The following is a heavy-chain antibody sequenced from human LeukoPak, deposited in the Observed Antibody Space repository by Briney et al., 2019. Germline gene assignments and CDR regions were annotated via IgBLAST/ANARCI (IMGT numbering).Heavy chain of an antibody. CDR2: IYYSGAT. D-gene: IGHD7-27*01. Sequence: SETLSLTGTVSVGSINSRDYYWSWIRQPPGKGLEWIGYIYYSGATYSNPSLKSRVSISIDTSKNQFSLRLNSVTAADTALYYCARDRDKLGMTDYWGQGTLVTVSS. V-gene: IGHV4-30-4*01. CDR3: ARDRDKLGMTDY. CDR1: VGSINSRDYY. J-gene: IGHJ4*02.